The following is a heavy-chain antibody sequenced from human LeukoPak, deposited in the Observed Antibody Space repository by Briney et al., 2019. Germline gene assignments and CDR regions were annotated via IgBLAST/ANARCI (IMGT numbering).Heavy chain of an antibody. D-gene: IGHD2-15*01. J-gene: IGHJ4*02. CDR1: GASISSSYW. CDR2: IHHSGST. Sequence: SGTLSLTCAVSGASISSSYWWRWVRQPPGKGLEWIGEIHHSGSTKYNPSLKSRVTISVDKSKNQFSLKLSSVTAADTAVYYCAPSRGSGDSCYRFDFWGQGTQVTVSS. V-gene: IGHV4-4*02. CDR3: APSRGSGDSCYRFDF.